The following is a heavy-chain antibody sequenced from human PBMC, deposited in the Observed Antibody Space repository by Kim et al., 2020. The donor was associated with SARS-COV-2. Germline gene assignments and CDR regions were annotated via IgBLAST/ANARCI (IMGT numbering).Heavy chain of an antibody. CDR3: AKHTGEYF. D-gene: IGHD1-26*01. J-gene: IGHJ4*01. CDR2: IYSDGSNN. Sequence: GGSLRLSCAASGFTFSGNYMRWVRQAPGKGLEWVAVIYSDGSNNYAEAAVNRCSIITDDNKKMTHYLIINRMSAETTAEYYAAKHTGEYF. V-gene: IGHV3-30*18. CDR1: GFTFSGNY.